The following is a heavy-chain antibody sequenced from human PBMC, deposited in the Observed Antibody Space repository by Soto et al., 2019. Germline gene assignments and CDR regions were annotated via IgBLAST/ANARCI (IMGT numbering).Heavy chain of an antibody. CDR2: INPNSGGT. CDR3: AKSLNHYGMDV. V-gene: IGHV1-2*04. D-gene: IGHD3-10*01. CDR1: GYSFTAYY. Sequence: VKVSWKASGYSFTAYYVHWVRQAPGQGLEWMGWINPNSGGTKYAQKFQGWVTMTRDTSISTAYMELSRLRSDDTAMYYCAKSLNHYGMDVWGQGTTVTVSS. J-gene: IGHJ6*02.